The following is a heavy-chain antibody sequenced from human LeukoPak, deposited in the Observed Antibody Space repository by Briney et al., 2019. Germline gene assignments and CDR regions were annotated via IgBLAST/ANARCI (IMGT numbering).Heavy chain of an antibody. CDR2: INHSGST. J-gene: IGHJ3*02. V-gene: IGHV4-34*01. CDR3: ARTTAAADLGPRVDAFDI. Sequence: SETLSLTCAVYGGSFSGYYWSRIRQPPGQGLEWIGEINHSGSTIYNPSLKSRVTISVDTSKNQFSLKLSSVTAADTAVYYCARTTAAADLGPRVDAFDIWGQGTMVTVSS. D-gene: IGHD6-13*01. CDR1: GGSFSGYY.